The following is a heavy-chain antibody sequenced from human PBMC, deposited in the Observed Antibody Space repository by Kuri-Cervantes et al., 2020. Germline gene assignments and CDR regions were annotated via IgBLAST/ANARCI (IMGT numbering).Heavy chain of an antibody. CDR3: ARIIYTGTGGRGWFDP. D-gene: IGHD1-26*01. CDR2: INHSGST. Sequence: ESLKISCAASGFNFNDAWMSWVRQAPGRGLEWIGEINHSGSTNYNPSLKSRVTISVDTSKNQFSLKLSSVTAADTAVYYCARIIYTGTGGRGWFDPWGQGTLVTVSS. V-gene: IGHV4-34*01. CDR1: GFNFNDAW. J-gene: IGHJ5*02.